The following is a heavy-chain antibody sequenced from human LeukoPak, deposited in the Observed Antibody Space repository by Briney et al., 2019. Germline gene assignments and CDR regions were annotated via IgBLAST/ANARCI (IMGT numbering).Heavy chain of an antibody. Sequence: ASVKVSCKASGYTFASYDINWVRQATGQGLEWMGWLNPNSGNTGYTQKLQGRVTMTTDTSTSTAYMELRSLRSDDTAVYYCARVVLLWFESRGVDYWGQGTLVTVSS. CDR2: LNPNSGNT. V-gene: IGHV1-8*01. J-gene: IGHJ4*02. CDR3: ARVVLLWFESRGVDY. CDR1: GYTFASYD. D-gene: IGHD3-10*01.